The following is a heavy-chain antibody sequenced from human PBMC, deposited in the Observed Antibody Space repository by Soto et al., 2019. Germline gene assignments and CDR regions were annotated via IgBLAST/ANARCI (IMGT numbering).Heavy chain of an antibody. CDR1: GFTVSSNH. J-gene: IGHJ4*02. D-gene: IGHD6-13*01. CDR2: ITSNGGST. V-gene: IGHV3-64D*06. CDR3: VKNRGSWYGPSDY. Sequence: PGGSLRLSCAASGFTVSSNHMSWVRQAPGKGLEYVSAITSNGGSTYYADSVKGRFTISRDNSKNTLYLQMSSLRAEDTAVYYCVKNRGSWYGPSDYWGQGTLVTVSS.